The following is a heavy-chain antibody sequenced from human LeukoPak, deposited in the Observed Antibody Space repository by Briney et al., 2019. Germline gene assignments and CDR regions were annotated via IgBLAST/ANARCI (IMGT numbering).Heavy chain of an antibody. CDR3: ARDRYDSSGYSHCYDY. J-gene: IGHJ4*02. V-gene: IGHV1-46*04. D-gene: IGHD3-22*01. CDR2: INTSSGST. CDR1: GYTFTSYY. Sequence: ASVKVSCKASGYTFTSYYMHWVRQGPGQGLGWMGLINTSSGSTSYAQKLQGRVTMTRDTSTSTVYMELSSLRTEDTAVYYCARDRYDSSGYSHCYDYWGQGQLVTVSS.